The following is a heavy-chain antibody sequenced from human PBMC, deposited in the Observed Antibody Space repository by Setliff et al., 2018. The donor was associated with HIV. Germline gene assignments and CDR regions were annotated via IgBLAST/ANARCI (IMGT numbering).Heavy chain of an antibody. V-gene: IGHV3-7*03. D-gene: IGHD2-15*01. CDR2: IKQDGSEK. J-gene: IGHJ4*02. CDR3: SRCAAGPYCRNSFDY. CDR1: GFIFSDHW. Sequence: HPGGSMRLSCAASGFIFSDHWMTWVRQAPGKGLEWVANIKQDGSEKYYVDSVKGRFTISRENAKNSLELEMKFLSDEDTAVYYCSRCAAGPYCRNSFDYWGRGALVTVSS.